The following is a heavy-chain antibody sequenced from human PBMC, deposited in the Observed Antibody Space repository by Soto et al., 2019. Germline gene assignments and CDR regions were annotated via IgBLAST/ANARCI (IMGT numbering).Heavy chain of an antibody. CDR2: VNSDGSST. CDR3: AKAGDWNYVYDF. CDR1: GFTFAGYA. J-gene: IGHJ4*02. Sequence: PGGSLRLSCAASGFTFAGYAMSWVRQAPGKGLVWVSRVNSDGSSTNYADAVKGRFTISRDNSKNMAYLQMNNLTVEDTGVYYCAKAGDWNYVYDFWGQGTLVTVSS. V-gene: IGHV3-74*01. D-gene: IGHD1-7*01.